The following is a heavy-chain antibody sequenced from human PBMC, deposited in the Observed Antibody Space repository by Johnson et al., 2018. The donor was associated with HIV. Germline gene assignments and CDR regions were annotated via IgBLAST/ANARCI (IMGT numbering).Heavy chain of an antibody. Sequence: QEKLVESGGGVVRPGGSLRLSCAASGFTFSSYGMHWVRQAPGNGLEWVAFIRYDGSNKYYADSVKGRFTISRDNSKNTLYLQMNSLRAEDTAVYYCARDRGYYDSSGGDAFDIWGQGTMVTVSS. CDR3: ARDRGYYDSSGGDAFDI. CDR2: IRYDGSNK. J-gene: IGHJ3*02. V-gene: IGHV3-30*02. D-gene: IGHD3-22*01. CDR1: GFTFSSYG.